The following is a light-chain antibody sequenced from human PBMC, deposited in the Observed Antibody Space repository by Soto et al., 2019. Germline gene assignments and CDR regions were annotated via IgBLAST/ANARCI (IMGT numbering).Light chain of an antibody. Sequence: QSVLTQPASVSGSLGQSITISCTGTSSDVGAYNFVSWYQQYPGKAPKVMIYEVNNRPSGVSNRFSGSKSGNTASLTISGLQAEDEADYYCSSFTRSSTYVFGSGTKVTVL. CDR3: SSFTRSSTYV. CDR2: EVN. CDR1: SSDVGAYNF. V-gene: IGLV2-14*01. J-gene: IGLJ1*01.